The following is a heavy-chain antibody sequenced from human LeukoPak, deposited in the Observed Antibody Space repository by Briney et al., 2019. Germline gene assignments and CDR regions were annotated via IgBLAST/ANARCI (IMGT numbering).Heavy chain of an antibody. V-gene: IGHV4-34*01. J-gene: IGHJ4*02. CDR1: GGSFRGYY. CDR3: ATGYCSGGSCYLPFDY. D-gene: IGHD2-15*01. CDR2: INHSGST. Sequence: PSETLSLTCAVYGGSFRGYYWSWIRQPPGKGLEWIGEINHSGSTNYNPSLKSRVTISVDTSKNQFSLKLSSVTAAETAVYYCATGYCSGGSCYLPFDYWGQGTLVTVSS.